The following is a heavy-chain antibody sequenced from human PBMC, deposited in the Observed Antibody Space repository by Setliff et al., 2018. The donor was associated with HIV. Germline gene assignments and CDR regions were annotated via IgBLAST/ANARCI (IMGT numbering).Heavy chain of an antibody. Sequence: KTSETLSLTCAVSGGSFSGYYWNWIRQPPGEGLEWIGEIAHSGDTNYNPSLKSRVIISVDVSKNQFSLNLNSVTAADTAVYYCARGEVTTVRYFDLWGRGTLVTVSS. CDR2: IAHSGDT. CDR1: GGSFSGYY. J-gene: IGHJ2*01. CDR3: ARGEVTTVRYFDL. D-gene: IGHD3-3*01. V-gene: IGHV4-34*01.